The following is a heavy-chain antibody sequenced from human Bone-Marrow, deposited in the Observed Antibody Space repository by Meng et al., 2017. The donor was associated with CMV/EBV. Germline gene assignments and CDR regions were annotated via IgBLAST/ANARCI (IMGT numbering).Heavy chain of an antibody. D-gene: IGHD2-2*01. CDR1: GGTFSSYA. V-gene: IGHV1-69*05. Sequence: SVKVSCKASGGTFSSYAISWVRQAPGQGLEWMGGIIPIFGTANYAQKFQGGVTITTDESASTAHMALSSLRSEDTPVYYCARGRYWSSTSCYLSSFDYWGQGTLVTVSS. CDR3: ARGRYWSSTSCYLSSFDY. CDR2: IIPIFGTA. J-gene: IGHJ4*02.